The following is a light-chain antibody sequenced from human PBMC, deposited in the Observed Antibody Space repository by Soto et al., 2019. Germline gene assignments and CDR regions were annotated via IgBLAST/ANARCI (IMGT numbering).Light chain of an antibody. CDR1: QSVGSN. J-gene: IGKJ1*01. CDR2: GAS. Sequence: EIVMAQSPATLSVSPGERATLSFRASQSVGSNLAWYQQKPGQAPGLLIYGASTRVTGIPARFSGSGSGTEFTLTISSLQSEDFAVYHCQQYYNWWTLGQGTKVDIK. CDR3: QQYYNWWT. V-gene: IGKV3-15*01.